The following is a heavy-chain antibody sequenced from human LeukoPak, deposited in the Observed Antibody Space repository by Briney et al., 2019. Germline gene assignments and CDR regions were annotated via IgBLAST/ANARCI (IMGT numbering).Heavy chain of an antibody. D-gene: IGHD3-22*01. V-gene: IGHV1-46*01. CDR2: INPSGGST. CDR3: ARGGDNYYDTRDDALHI. Sequence: ASVKVSCKASGYTFTHNFMHWVRQAPGQGLEWMGIINPSGGSTRYAQKFQGRLTMARDMSTNTVYMELISLRSEDTAVYYCARGGDNYYDTRDDALHIWGQGTTVSVSS. J-gene: IGHJ3*02. CDR1: GYTFTHNF.